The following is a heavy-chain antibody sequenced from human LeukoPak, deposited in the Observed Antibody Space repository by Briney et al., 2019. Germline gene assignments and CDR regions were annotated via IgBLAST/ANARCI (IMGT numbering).Heavy chain of an antibody. D-gene: IGHD2-15*01. CDR3: ARGGSDY. V-gene: IGHV3-7*01. CDR1: GFTFSSYW. Sequence: GGSLRLSCVASGFTFSSYWMSWVRQAPGKGLEWVANIRPNGTEKFYVDSVKGRFTISRDNAKNLVYLQMNSLRAEETAVYYCARGGSDYWGRGTLVTVSS. CDR2: IRPNGTEK. J-gene: IGHJ4*02.